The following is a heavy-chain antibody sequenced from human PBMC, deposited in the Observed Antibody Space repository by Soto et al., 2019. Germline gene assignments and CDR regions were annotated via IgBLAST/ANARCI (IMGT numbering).Heavy chain of an antibody. CDR2: IWYDGSNK. D-gene: IGHD3-16*02. J-gene: IGHJ4*02. CDR3: ARWGRDDYIWGSYRVFDC. V-gene: IGHV3-33*01. CDR1: GFTFSSYG. Sequence: QVQLVESGGGVVQPGRSLRLSCAASGFTFSSYGMHWVRQAPGKGLEWVAAIWYDGSNKYYSDSVKGRFTISRDNSKNTLHLLMNSLRAEDMAVYYCARWGRDDYIWGSYRVFDCWGQGTLVTVSS.